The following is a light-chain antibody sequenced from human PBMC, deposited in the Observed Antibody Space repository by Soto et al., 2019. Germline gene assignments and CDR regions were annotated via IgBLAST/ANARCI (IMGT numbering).Light chain of an antibody. CDR3: KQYNSYSWT. J-gene: IGKJ1*01. V-gene: IGKV1-5*01. CDR2: EAS. CDR1: QSISSW. Sequence: DIQITQSPSTLSASVGDRVTITCRASQSISSWLAWYQQKPGKAPKLLIYEASRLKSGIPSRFSGSGSGTEFTLTISSLQADDFATYYCKQYNSYSWTFGQGGKVDIK.